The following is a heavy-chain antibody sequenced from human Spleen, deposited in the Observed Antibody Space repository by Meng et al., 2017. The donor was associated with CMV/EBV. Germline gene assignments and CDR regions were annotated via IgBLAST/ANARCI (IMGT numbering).Heavy chain of an antibody. CDR2: INPNSGGT. V-gene: IGHV1-2*02. CDR1: GYTFTGYY. CDR3: ARPYCSSTSCYTAWFDP. D-gene: IGHD2-2*02. Sequence: ASVKVSCKASGYTFTGYYLHWVRQAPGQGLEWMGGINPNSGGTNYAQKFQGRVTMTRDTSISTAYMELSRLRSDDTAVYYWARPYCSSTSCYTAWFDPWGQGTLVTVSS. J-gene: IGHJ5*02.